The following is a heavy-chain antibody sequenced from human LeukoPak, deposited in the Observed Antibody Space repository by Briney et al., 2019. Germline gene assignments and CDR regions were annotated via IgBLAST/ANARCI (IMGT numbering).Heavy chain of an antibody. J-gene: IGHJ4*02. CDR1: GGSISSSSYY. CDR3: ARGGEGYYDSSGYPLYPGFFDY. V-gene: IGHV4-39*01. CDR2: IYYSGST. D-gene: IGHD3-22*01. Sequence: PSETLSLTCTVSGGSISSSSYYWGWIRQPPGKGLEWIGSIYYSGSTYYNPSLKSRVTISVDTSKNQFSLKLSSVTAADTAVYYCARGGEGYYDSSGYPLYPGFFDYWGQGTLVTVSS.